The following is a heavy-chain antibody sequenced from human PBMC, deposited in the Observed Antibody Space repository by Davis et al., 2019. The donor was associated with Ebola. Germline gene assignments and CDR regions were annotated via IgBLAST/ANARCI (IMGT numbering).Heavy chain of an antibody. Sequence: GESLKISCAASGFTVSSNYMIWVRQAPGKGLEWVSLLYMSGSTFYADSVKGRFTISRDNSKNTLYLQMNSLRAEDTAVYYCARINSYGDFDYWGQGTLVTVSS. V-gene: IGHV3-53*01. CDR3: ARINSYGDFDY. D-gene: IGHD5-18*01. CDR1: GFTVSSNY. J-gene: IGHJ4*02. CDR2: LYMSGST.